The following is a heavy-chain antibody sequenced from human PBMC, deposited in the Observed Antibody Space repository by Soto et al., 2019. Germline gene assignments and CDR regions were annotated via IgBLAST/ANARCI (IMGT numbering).Heavy chain of an antibody. D-gene: IGHD1-26*01. CDR3: ARLYSGSRLDE. V-gene: IGHV1-46*02. J-gene: IGHJ4*02. Sequence: ASVKVSCKASGYTFNTYNMYWVRQAPGQGLEWMGVINPSIGSTNYAQKFQGRVIMTRDTSTSTVYMELSTLRSDDTAVDYCARLYSGSRLDEWGQGTLVTVSS. CDR2: INPSIGST. CDR1: GYTFNTYN.